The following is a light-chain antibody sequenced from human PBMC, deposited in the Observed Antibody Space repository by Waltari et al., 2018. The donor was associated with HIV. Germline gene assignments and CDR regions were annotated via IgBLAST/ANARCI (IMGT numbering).Light chain of an antibody. V-gene: IGLV3-25*03. CDR2: KDS. Sequence: SSKLPQPPSVPVSPGQPAMITCPEVALPNKYFIWFQQKPGQAPVVVIYKDSERPSGIPERFSGSSSGTAATLTISGVQAEDEADYYCQSADSSGTYVVFGGGTKLTVL. CDR3: QSADSSGTYVV. J-gene: IGLJ2*01. CDR1: ALPNKY.